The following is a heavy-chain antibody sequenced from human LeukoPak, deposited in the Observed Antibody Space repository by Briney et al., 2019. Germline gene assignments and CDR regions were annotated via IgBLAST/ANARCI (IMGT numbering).Heavy chain of an antibody. CDR3: ARRRTGTTSALDY. D-gene: IGHD1-7*01. CDR1: GGTFSSYA. CDR2: IIPIFGTA. Sequence: ASVKVSCKASGGTFSSYAISWVRQAPGQGLEWMGGIIPIFGTANYAQKFQGRVTITADESTSTAYMELSSLRSEDTAVYYCARRRTGTTSALDYWGQGTLVTVSS. J-gene: IGHJ4*02. V-gene: IGHV1-69*13.